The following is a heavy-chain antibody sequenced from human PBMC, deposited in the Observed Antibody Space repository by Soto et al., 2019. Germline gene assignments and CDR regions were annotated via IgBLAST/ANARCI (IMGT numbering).Heavy chain of an antibody. V-gene: IGHV3-23*01. Sequence: GGSLRLSCVASGFTFSHYTLNWVRRAPGKGLEWVSTISDRPTGHTYYAESVRGRFTISRDDSRDTVFLQMDSLRAEDTAVYYCTTRMTAHFDYWGQGVLVTVSS. D-gene: IGHD2-21*02. CDR3: TTRMTAHFDY. CDR2: ISDRPTGHT. CDR1: GFTFSHYT. J-gene: IGHJ4*02.